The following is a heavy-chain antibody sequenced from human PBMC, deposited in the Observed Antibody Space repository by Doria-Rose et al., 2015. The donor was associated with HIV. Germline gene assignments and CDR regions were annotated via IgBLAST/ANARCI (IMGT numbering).Heavy chain of an antibody. CDR3: ARIKSSRWYHKYYFDF. Sequence: ESGPVLVKPTETLTLTCTVSGVSLSSPGMGVSWIRQPPGKALEWLANIFSYDERSYKTSLKSRLTISMSTYKSQVVLTMTDIDPVDTATYYCARIKSSRWYHKYYFDFWGQGTLVIVSA. V-gene: IGHV2-26*01. CDR1: GVSLSSPGMG. D-gene: IGHD6-13*01. CDR2: IFSYDER. J-gene: IGHJ4*02.